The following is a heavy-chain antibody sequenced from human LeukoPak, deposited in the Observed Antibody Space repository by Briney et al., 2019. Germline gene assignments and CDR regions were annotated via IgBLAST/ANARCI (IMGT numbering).Heavy chain of an antibody. Sequence: GGSLRLSCAASGFTFSNFLMTWVRHSPGKGLEWVASINEDGSRELYVDSAKGRFSISRDNANNALSPQMNGLRVEDTAVYYCARDPPRRSDFWGQGTLVTVSS. J-gene: IGHJ4*02. CDR1: GFTFSNFL. CDR2: INEDGSRE. V-gene: IGHV3-7*01. CDR3: ARDPPRRSDF.